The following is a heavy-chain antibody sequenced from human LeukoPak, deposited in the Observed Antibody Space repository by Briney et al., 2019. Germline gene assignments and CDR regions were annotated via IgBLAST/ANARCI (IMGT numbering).Heavy chain of an antibody. CDR2: LIPIYGSA. J-gene: IGHJ3*02. CDR1: GGGFTFTSHA. Sequence: ASVKVSCKASGGGFTFTSHAITWVRQAPGQGLEWMGGLIPIYGSANYAQKFQGRVTITSDESTRTVHMEMSSLRPEDSAVYYRACFFYDESADAFDIWGQGTMVTVSS. CDR3: ACFFYDESADAFDI. V-gene: IGHV1-69*01. D-gene: IGHD2/OR15-2a*01.